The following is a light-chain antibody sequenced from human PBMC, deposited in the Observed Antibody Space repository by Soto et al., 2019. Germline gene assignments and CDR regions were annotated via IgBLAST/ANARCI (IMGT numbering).Light chain of an antibody. V-gene: IGKV3-15*01. Sequence: EIVMTQSPATLSVSPGERATLSCRASHSVNSNLAWYQQQPGQAPRLLIYGASSRATGVPARFSGSGSGTEFTLTISSLQSEDFAVYYCQQYDNWPPWTFGQGTKVDIK. CDR3: QQYDNWPPWT. J-gene: IGKJ1*01. CDR1: HSVNSN. CDR2: GAS.